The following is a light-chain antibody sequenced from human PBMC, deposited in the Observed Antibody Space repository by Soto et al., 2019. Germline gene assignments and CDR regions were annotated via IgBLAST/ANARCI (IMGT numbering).Light chain of an antibody. J-gene: IGKJ2*01. Sequence: EIVLTQSPGTLSLSPGERTTLSCRASQSVDSTYLAWYQQKPDQSPRLLIYATSTRAAGIPDRFSGSGSGTDFTLTISRLEPDDVAVYYCQQYDTSPLMYTFGQGTKVEIK. V-gene: IGKV3-20*01. CDR2: ATS. CDR3: QQYDTSPLMYT. CDR1: QSVDSTY.